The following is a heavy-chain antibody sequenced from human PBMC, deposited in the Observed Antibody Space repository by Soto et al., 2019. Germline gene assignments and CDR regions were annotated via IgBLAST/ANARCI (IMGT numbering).Heavy chain of an antibody. V-gene: IGHV1-3*01. CDR3: ARDLGGWPDY. J-gene: IGHJ4*02. D-gene: IGHD2-15*01. Sequence: ASVKASCKASGYTFTSDAMHWLRQAPGQRLEWMGWINAGNGNTKYSQKFQGRVTITRDTSASTAYMELSSLRSEDTAVYYCARDLGGWPDYWGQGTLVTVSS. CDR2: INAGNGNT. CDR1: GYTFTSDA.